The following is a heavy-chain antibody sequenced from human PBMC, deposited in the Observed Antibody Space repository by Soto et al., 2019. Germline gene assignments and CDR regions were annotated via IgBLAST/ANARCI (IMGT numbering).Heavy chain of an antibody. V-gene: IGHV4-59*01. CDR1: GGSISSYY. Sequence: SETLSLTCTVSGGSISSYYWSWIRQPPGKGLEWIGYIYYSGSTNYNPSLKSRVTISVDTSKNQFSLKLSSVTAADTAVYYCARFSIAAAGTGWFDPWGQGTLVTVS. CDR3: ARFSIAAAGTGWFDP. CDR2: IYYSGST. J-gene: IGHJ5*02. D-gene: IGHD6-13*01.